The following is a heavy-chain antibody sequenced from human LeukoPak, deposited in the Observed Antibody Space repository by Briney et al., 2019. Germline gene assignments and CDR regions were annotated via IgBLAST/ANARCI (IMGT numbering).Heavy chain of an antibody. D-gene: IGHD3-10*01. J-gene: IGHJ4*02. CDR2: ISGNGGST. V-gene: IGHV3-23*01. CDR1: GFTFSSYA. Sequence: GGSLRLSCAASGFTFSSYAMSWVRLAPGRGLEWVSAISGNGGSTYYPDSMKGGFTISRDNSTRTLFLQLHTLPAEDTAIYYCAKDRSYGSGTLYPLFDFRGLGTLVTVSS. CDR3: AKDRSYGSGTLYPLFDF.